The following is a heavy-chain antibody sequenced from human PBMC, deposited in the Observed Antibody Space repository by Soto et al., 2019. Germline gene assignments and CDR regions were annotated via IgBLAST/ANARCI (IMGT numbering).Heavy chain of an antibody. Sequence: QGQLVESGGGVVQPGRSMRLSCAASGFTFNSFGMQWVRQAPGKGLEWVAGISYDGSNKYYEDSVKGRFTISRDNSKNIIYLQMNSLRAEDTAVYYCAKDTSKYSSNWPAYYGMDVWGQGTTVTVSS. V-gene: IGHV3-30*18. CDR3: AKDTSKYSSNWPAYYGMDV. J-gene: IGHJ6*02. CDR2: ISYDGSNK. CDR1: GFTFNSFG. D-gene: IGHD6-13*01.